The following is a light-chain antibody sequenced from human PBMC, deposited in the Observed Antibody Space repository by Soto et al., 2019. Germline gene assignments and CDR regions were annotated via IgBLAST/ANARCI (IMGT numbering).Light chain of an antibody. CDR1: ATDIGGYNY. CDR2: GVT. Sequence: QSVLTQPASVSGSPGQPITISCAGTATDIGGYNYVSWYQHHPGRAPKLIIYGVTNRPSGVSNRFSGSKSGNTASLTISGLQAEDEADYYCCSFTSSSLFGTGTTVTVL. J-gene: IGLJ1*01. CDR3: CSFTSSSL. V-gene: IGLV2-14*03.